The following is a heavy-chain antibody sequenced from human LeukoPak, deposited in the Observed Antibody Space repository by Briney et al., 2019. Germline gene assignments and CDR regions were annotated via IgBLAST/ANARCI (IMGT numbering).Heavy chain of an antibody. D-gene: IGHD1-26*01. J-gene: IGHJ4*02. V-gene: IGHV4-34*01. CDR3: ARLRGDY. CDR1: GGSFSGYY. CDR2: INHSGST. Sequence: SETLSLTCAVYGGSFSGYYWSWIRQPPGKGLEWIGEINHSGSTNYNPSLKSRVTISVDTSKNQFSLKLSSVTDADTAVYYCARLRGDYWGQGTLVTVSS.